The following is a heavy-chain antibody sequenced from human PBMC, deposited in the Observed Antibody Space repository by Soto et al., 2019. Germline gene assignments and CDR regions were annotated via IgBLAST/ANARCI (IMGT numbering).Heavy chain of an antibody. Sequence: QVHLGQSGSEVKKPGASVKVSCKGSGYAFTTYGITWVRQAPGQGLEWRGWISAHNGNTNYARQLERRVTVIRDTSTSPAYMELRSLRSDATAVYYCARGRYGDYWGQGDLV. CDR3: ARGRYGDY. D-gene: IGHD1-1*01. CDR2: ISAHNGNT. J-gene: IGHJ4*02. V-gene: IGHV1-18*01. CDR1: GYAFTTYG.